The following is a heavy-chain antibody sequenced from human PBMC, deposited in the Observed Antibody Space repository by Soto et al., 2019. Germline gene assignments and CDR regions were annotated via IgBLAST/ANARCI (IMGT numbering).Heavy chain of an antibody. CDR1: GYTFTSYA. CDR3: ARGLGLYYFDY. V-gene: IGHV1-3*01. D-gene: IGHD1-26*01. Sequence: ASVKVSCKASGYTFTSYAMHWVRQSPGQRLEWMGWINAGNGNTKYSQKFQGRVTITRDTSASTAYMELSSLRSEDTAVYYCARGLGLYYFDYWGQGTLVTVSS. J-gene: IGHJ4*02. CDR2: INAGNGNT.